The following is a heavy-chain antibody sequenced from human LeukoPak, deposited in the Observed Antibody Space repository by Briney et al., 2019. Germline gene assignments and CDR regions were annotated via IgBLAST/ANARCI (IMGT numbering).Heavy chain of an antibody. D-gene: IGHD5-24*01. CDR1: GFSFNKYW. V-gene: IGHV3-74*01. J-gene: IGHJ4*02. CDR2: INPDGSTT. Sequence: GGSLRLSCEASGFSFNKYWMHWVRQVPGKGPVWVSRINPDGSTTNYADSVKGRFSISRDNSKSIMYLQMNSLSVEDTAVYYCARGGDGSNSLINYWGQGTLVTVSS. CDR3: ARGGDGSNSLINY.